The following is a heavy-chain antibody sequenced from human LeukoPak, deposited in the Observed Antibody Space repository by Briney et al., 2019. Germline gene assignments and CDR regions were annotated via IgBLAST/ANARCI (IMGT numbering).Heavy chain of an antibody. V-gene: IGHV1-69*05. D-gene: IGHD3-22*01. J-gene: IGHJ5*02. CDR3: ARGHYYDTSGYYANPNWFDP. CDR1: GGTFSSYA. CDR2: IIPIFGTA. Sequence: GASVKVSCKASGGTFSSYAISWVRQAPGQGLEWMGGIIPIFGTANYAQKFRGRVTITTDESTSTAYMELSSLRSEDTAVYYCARGHYYDTSGYYANPNWFDPWGQGTLVTVSP.